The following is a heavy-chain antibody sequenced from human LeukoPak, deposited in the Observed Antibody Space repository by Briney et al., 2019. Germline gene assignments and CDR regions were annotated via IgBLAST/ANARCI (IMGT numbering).Heavy chain of an antibody. CDR1: GYSISSGYY. V-gene: IGHV4-38-2*02. CDR3: ARDPNWNYYFDY. Sequence: PSETLSLTCTVSGYSISSGYYWGWIRQPPGKGLEWIGSIYHSGSTYYNPSLKSRVTISVDTSKNQFSLKLSSVTAADTAVYYCARDPNWNYYFDYWGQGTLVTVSS. D-gene: IGHD1-7*01. J-gene: IGHJ4*02. CDR2: IYHSGST.